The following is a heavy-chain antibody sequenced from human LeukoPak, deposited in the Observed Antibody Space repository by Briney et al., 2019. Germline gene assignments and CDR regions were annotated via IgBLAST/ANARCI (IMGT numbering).Heavy chain of an antibody. Sequence: GRSLRLSCAASGFTFSSYGMHWVRQAPGKGLEWVAVISYDGSNKYYADSVKGRFTISRDNSKNTLYLQMNSLRAEDTAVYYCAKPIRGQLVIDNWGQGTLVTVSS. CDR2: ISYDGSNK. J-gene: IGHJ4*02. CDR3: AKPIRGQLVIDN. D-gene: IGHD6-13*01. CDR1: GFTFSSYG. V-gene: IGHV3-30*18.